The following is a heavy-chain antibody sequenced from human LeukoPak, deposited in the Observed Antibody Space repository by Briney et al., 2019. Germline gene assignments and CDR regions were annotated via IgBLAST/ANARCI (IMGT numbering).Heavy chain of an antibody. V-gene: IGHV3-23*01. CDR1: GFTFYNYA. CDR3: AKTSYSNSRSHFDY. J-gene: IGHJ4*02. CDR2: ISGSGGST. Sequence: GGSLRLSCAASGFTFYNYAMCWVRQAPGKGLEWVSAISGSGGSTYYADSVKGRFTISIDNSKNTLYLQMNSLRAEDTAVYYCAKTSYSNSRSHFDYWGQGTLVTVSS. D-gene: IGHD4-11*01.